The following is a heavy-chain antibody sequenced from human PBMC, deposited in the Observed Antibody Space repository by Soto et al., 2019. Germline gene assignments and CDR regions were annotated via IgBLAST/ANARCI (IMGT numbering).Heavy chain of an antibody. D-gene: IGHD3-9*01. V-gene: IGHV1-2*02. CDR1: GYTFTGYY. CDR2: INPNSGGT. CDR3: ARDFRLRTYYDILTGQTGWFDP. Sequence: ASVKVSCKASGYTFTGYYMHWVRQAPGQGLEWMGWINPNSGGTNYAQKFQGRVTMTRDTSISTAYMELSRLRSDDTAVYYCARDFRLRTYYDILTGQTGWFDPCGQLTLVTASS. J-gene: IGHJ5*02.